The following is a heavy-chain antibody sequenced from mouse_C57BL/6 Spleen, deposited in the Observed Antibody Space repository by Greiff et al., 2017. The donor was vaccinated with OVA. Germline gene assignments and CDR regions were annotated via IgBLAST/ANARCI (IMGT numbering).Heavy chain of an antibody. D-gene: IGHD3-2*02. CDR2: INYDGSST. V-gene: IGHV5-16*01. CDR1: GFTFSDYY. CDR3: ARDQEGYFDY. Sequence: EVKLVDSEGGLVQPGSSMKLSCTASGFTFSDYYMAWVRQVPEKGLEWVANINYDGSSTYYLDSLKSRFIISRDNAKNILYLQMSSLKSEDTATYYCARDQEGYFDYWGQGTTLTVSS. J-gene: IGHJ2*01.